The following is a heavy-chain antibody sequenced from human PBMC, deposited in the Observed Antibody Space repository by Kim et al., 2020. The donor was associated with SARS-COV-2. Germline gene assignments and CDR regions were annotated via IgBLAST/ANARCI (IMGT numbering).Heavy chain of an antibody. V-gene: IGHV3-11*04. J-gene: IGHJ6*02. CDR2: I. CDR3: ARVYYYYGMDV. Sequence: IYSADTVKGRFTLSRDNARNTLYLQMKSLRAEETDVYYCARVYYYYGMDVWGQGTTVTVSS.